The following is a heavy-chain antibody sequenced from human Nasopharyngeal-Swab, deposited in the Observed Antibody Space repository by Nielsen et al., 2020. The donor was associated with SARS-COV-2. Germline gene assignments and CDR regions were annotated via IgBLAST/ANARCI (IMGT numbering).Heavy chain of an antibody. CDR3: AKDSYYDSSGYYNY. CDR2: ISWNSGSI. V-gene: IGHV3-9*01. Sequence: SLKISCAASGFTFDDYAMHWVRQAPGKGLEWVSGISWNSGSIGYADSVKGRFTISRDNAKSSLYLQMNSLRAEDTALYYCAKDSYYDSSGYYNYWGQGTLVTVSS. D-gene: IGHD3-22*01. CDR1: GFTFDDYA. J-gene: IGHJ4*02.